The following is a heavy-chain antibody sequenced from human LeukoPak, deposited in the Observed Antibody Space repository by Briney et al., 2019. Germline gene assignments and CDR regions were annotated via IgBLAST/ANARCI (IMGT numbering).Heavy chain of an antibody. J-gene: IGHJ4*02. Sequence: ASVKVSCKASGYSFTSSGISWVRQAPGQGLEWMGWISANNGYTNYAQKLQGRVTMTSDSSISTAYMELSSLRSEDTAIYYCVRTPPNWGFDYWGQGTLVTVSS. D-gene: IGHD7-27*01. CDR1: GYSFTSSG. CDR3: VRTPPNWGFDY. CDR2: ISANNGYT. V-gene: IGHV1-18*01.